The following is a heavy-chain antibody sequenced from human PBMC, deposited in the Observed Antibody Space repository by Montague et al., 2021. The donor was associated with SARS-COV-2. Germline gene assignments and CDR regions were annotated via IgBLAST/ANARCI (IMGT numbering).Heavy chain of an antibody. Sequence: CAISGDSVSSNIATWNWIRQSPSRGLEWLGRTYYRSKWYNDYAVSVKGRVIINPDTSNNRISRQLNSVTPEDTAVYYCARAYCGGDCYFYWYFDLWGRGTLVTVSS. V-gene: IGHV6-1*01. CDR1: GDSVSSNIAT. CDR3: ARAYCGGDCYFYWYFDL. D-gene: IGHD2-21*02. J-gene: IGHJ2*01. CDR2: TYYRSKWYN.